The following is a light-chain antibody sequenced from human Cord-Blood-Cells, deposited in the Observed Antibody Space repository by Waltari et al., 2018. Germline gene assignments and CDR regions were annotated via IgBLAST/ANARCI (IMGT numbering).Light chain of an antibody. J-gene: IGLJ2*01. Sequence: QSVLTQPPSVSGAPGQRVTISCTGSSPNIGAGYDVHWTQQLPGTAPKLPIYGNSNRPSGVPDRFSGSKSGTSASLAITGLQAEDEADYYCQSYDSSLSVVFGGGTKLTVL. CDR1: SPNIGAGYD. CDR2: GNS. V-gene: IGLV1-40*01. CDR3: QSYDSSLSVV.